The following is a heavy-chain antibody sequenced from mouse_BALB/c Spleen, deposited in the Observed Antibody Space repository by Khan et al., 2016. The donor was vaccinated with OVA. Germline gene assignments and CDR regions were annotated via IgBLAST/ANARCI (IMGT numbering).Heavy chain of an antibody. D-gene: IGHD1-1*01. CDR2: ILPGSGST. CDR3: ARVNSGNRNDLDY. V-gene: IGHV1-9*01. CDR1: GYTFSSYW. J-gene: IGHJ2*01. Sequence: QVQLKESGAELMKPGASVKISCKVAGYTFSSYWIEWIKQRPGHGLEWIGEILPGSGSTNCNEKFKGKATFTADTSSNTAYMQLSSLTSEDSAVYYCARVNSGNRNDLDYWGQGTTLTVSS.